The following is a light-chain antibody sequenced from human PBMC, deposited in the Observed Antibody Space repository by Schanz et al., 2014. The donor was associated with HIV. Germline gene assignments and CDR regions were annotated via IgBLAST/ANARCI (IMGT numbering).Light chain of an antibody. CDR3: QQSYTTPNT. V-gene: IGKV1-39*01. Sequence: DIPMTQSPSSLSASVGDRVTITCRASQGIGNDLGWYQQKPGKAPKLLIYAASSLHSGVPSRFSGSGSGTDFTLTISSLQPEDFATYYCQQSYTTPNTFGQGTKLEIK. CDR1: QGIGND. CDR2: AAS. J-gene: IGKJ2*01.